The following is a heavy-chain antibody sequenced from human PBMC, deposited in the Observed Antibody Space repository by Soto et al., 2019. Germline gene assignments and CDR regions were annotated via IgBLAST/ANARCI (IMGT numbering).Heavy chain of an antibody. Sequence: GSGPTLVNPTQTLTLTCTFSGFSLSTSGVGVGWIRQPPGKALEWLALIYWDDDKRYSPSLKSRLTITKDTSKNQVVLTMTNMDPVDTATYYCAHTAAMVRGVIINYYGMDVWGQGTTVTVPS. CDR3: AHTAAMVRGVIINYYGMDV. CDR1: GFSLSTSGVG. CDR2: IYWDDDK. D-gene: IGHD3-10*01. J-gene: IGHJ6*02. V-gene: IGHV2-5*02.